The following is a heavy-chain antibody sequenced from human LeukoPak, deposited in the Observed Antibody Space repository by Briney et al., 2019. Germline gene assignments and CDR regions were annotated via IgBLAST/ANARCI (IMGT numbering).Heavy chain of an antibody. D-gene: IGHD6-13*01. CDR3: ARSTGSSWSSGGAFDI. V-gene: IGHV4-30-2*02. Sequence: SQTLSLTCTVSGGSISSGGYYWSWIRQPPGKGLEWIGYIYHSGSTYYNPSLKSRVTISVDRSKNQFSLKLSTVTAADTAVYYCARSTGSSWSSGGAFDIWGQGTLVTVSS. CDR2: IYHSGST. CDR1: GGSISSGGYY. J-gene: IGHJ3*02.